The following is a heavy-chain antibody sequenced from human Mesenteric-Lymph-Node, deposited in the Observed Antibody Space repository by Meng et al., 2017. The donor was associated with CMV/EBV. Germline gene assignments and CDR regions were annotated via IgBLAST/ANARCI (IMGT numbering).Heavy chain of an antibody. V-gene: IGHV4-59*01. D-gene: IGHD3-22*01. CDR1: GGSISSYY. J-gene: IGHJ1*01. Sequence: SETLSLTCTVSGGSISSYYWSWIRQPPGKGLEWIAYMSYTGSTYYNPSLKSRVTISVDTSKKQVSLNMISVTAADTAVYYCARNYYETSAQEHWGQGMLVTVSS. CDR2: MSYTGST. CDR3: ARNYYETSAQEH.